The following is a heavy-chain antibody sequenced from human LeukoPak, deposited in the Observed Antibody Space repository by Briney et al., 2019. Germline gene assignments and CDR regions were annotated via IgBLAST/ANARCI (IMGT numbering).Heavy chain of an antibody. D-gene: IGHD3-3*01. Sequence: PSETLSLTCTVSGGSISSSSYYWGWIRQPPGKGLEWIGSIYYSGSTYYNPSLKSRVTISVDTSKNQFSLKLSSVTAADTAAYYCARDHYDFWSGYPQLYYFDYWGQGTLVTVSS. CDR2: IYYSGST. CDR3: ARDHYDFWSGYPQLYYFDY. V-gene: IGHV4-39*07. CDR1: GGSISSSSYY. J-gene: IGHJ4*02.